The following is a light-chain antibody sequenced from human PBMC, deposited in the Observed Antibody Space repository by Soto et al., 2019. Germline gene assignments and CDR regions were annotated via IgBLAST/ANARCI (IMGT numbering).Light chain of an antibody. CDR1: HSLLHSNGFNY. CDR3: MQGLDTPPT. Sequence: IVMSQSPLSLTVTPGQPASISCRSSHSLLHSNGFNYLDWYLQKPGQPPHLLMYLVSYRASGVPDRFRGRGSGTEFTLTITRVKAEDVGVFYCMQGLDTPPTFGQGTK. CDR2: LVS. V-gene: IGKV2-28*01. J-gene: IGKJ2*01.